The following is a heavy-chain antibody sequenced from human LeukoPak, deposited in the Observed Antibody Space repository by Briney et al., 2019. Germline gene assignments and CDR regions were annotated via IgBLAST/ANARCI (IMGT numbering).Heavy chain of an antibody. V-gene: IGHV3-11*01. D-gene: IGHD4-17*01. CDR1: GFTFSDYY. J-gene: IGHJ4*02. CDR3: ARDQDDYEFPDY. CDR2: ISSSGSTI. Sequence: PGGSLRLSCAASGFTFSDYYMSWIRQAPGKGLEWVSYISSSGSTIYYADSVKGRFTISRDNAKDSLYLQMNSLRAEDTAVYYCARDQDDYEFPDYWGQGNLVTVSS.